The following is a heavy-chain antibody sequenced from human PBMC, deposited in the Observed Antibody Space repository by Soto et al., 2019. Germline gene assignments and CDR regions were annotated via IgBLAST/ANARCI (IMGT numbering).Heavy chain of an antibody. D-gene: IGHD6-13*01. CDR3: AKEGAAALSYYYGMGV. Sequence: EVQLLESGGGLVQPGGSLRLSCAASGFTFSSYAMSWVRQAPGKGLEWVSAISGSGGSTYYADSVKGRFTISRDNSKNTLYLQMNSLRAEDTAVYYCAKEGAAALSYYYGMGVWGQGTTVTVSS. J-gene: IGHJ6*02. V-gene: IGHV3-23*01. CDR1: GFTFSSYA. CDR2: ISGSGGST.